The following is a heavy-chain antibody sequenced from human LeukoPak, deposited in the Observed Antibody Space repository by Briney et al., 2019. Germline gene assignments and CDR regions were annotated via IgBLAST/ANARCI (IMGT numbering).Heavy chain of an antibody. CDR3: AREAHGY. CDR2: ITSSGATM. CDR1: GFTFSAYY. J-gene: IGHJ4*02. V-gene: IGHV3-11*01. Sequence: GGSLRLSCAASGFTFSAYYMSWVRQAPGKGLECVSFITSSGATMYYADSVKGRFTISRDNAKNSLYLQMNSLRAEDTAVYYCAREAHGYWGQGTLVTVSS.